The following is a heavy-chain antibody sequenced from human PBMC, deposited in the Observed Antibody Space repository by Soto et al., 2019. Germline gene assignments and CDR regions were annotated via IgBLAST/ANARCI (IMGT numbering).Heavy chain of an antibody. CDR2: IYYSGST. V-gene: IGHV4-39*01. CDR3: ATSTYYYDSSGSSFDY. J-gene: IGHJ4*02. D-gene: IGHD3-22*01. Sequence: SETLSLTCTVSGGSISGSSYYWGWIRQPPGKGLEWIGSIYYSGSTYYNPSLKSRVTISVDTSKNQFSLKLSSVTAADTAVYYXATSTYYYDSSGSSFDYWGQGTLVTVSS. CDR1: GGSISGSSYY.